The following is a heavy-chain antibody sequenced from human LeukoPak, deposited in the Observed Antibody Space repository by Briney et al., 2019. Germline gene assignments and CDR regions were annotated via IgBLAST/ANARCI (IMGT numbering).Heavy chain of an antibody. D-gene: IGHD7-27*01. Sequence: ASVKVSCKASGYTFTDYYMHWVRQAPGQGLEWMGWINPNSGVTKYAQKFQGRVTMTRDTSISTAYMELSRLRSDDTAVFYCARDLSGDSDVDYWGQGTLVTVSS. CDR3: ARDLSGDSDVDY. CDR1: GYTFTDYY. V-gene: IGHV1-2*02. CDR2: INPNSGVT. J-gene: IGHJ4*02.